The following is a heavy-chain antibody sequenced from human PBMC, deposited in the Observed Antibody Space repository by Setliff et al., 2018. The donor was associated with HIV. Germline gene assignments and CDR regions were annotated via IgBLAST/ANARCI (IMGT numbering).Heavy chain of an antibody. CDR2: IGSSNHGI. CDR3: ASFFGDYGY. J-gene: IGHJ4*01. D-gene: IGHD3-10*01. CDR1: GFNFRSYG. V-gene: IGHV3-48*04. Sequence: GGSLRLSCAASGFNFRSYGTTWVRQAPGKGLDWVAHIGSSNHGIHYTASVQGRFTVSRDNANNLLFLEMNNLRVEDTAVYYCASFFGDYGYWGHGTQVTVSS.